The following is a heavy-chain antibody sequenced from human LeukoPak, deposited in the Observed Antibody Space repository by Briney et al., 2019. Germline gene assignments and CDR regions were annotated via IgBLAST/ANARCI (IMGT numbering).Heavy chain of an antibody. J-gene: IGHJ6*04. D-gene: IGHD2-2*01. CDR1: GYTFTGYY. CDR2: INPNSGGT. Sequence: GASVKVSCKASGYTFTGYYMHWVRQAPGQGLEWMGWINPNSGGTNYAQKFQGRVTMTRDTSISTAYMELSRLRSDDTAVYYCARADSGCSSTSCYYRTARDVGGKGPTVTVSS. V-gene: IGHV1-2*02. CDR3: ARADSGCSSTSCYYRTARDV.